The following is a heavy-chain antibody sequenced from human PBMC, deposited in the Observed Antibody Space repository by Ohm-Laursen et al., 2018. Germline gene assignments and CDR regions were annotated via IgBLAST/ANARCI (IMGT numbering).Heavy chain of an antibody. J-gene: IGHJ6*02. CDR3: ARARPPTYYYGMDV. D-gene: IGHD6-6*01. V-gene: IGHV3-11*01. CDR1: GFTFSDYY. CDR2: ISSSGSTI. Sequence: SLRLSCAASGFTFSDYYMSWIRQAPGKGLEWVSYISSSGSTIYYADSVKGRFTISRDNAKNSLYLQMNSLRAEDTAVHYCARARPPTYYYGMDVWGQGTTVTVSS.